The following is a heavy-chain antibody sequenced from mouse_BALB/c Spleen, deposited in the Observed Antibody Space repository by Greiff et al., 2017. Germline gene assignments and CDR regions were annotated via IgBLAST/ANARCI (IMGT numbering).Heavy chain of an antibody. CDR2: ISYSGST. J-gene: IGHJ3*01. D-gene: IGHD2-4*01. V-gene: IGHV3-2*02. CDR3: ARGITAWFAY. Sequence: ESGPGLVKPSQSLSLTCTVTGYSITSDYAWNWIRQFPGNKLEWMGYISYSGSTSYNPSLKSRISITRDTSKNQFFLQLNSVTTEDTATYYCARGITAWFAYWGQGTLVTVSA. CDR1: GYSITSDYA.